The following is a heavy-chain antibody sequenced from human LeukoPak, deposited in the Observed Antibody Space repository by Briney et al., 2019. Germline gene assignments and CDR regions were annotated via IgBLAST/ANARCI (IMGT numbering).Heavy chain of an antibody. D-gene: IGHD2-15*01. V-gene: IGHV1-46*01. CDR1: GYTFTSYY. CDR3: ARQGYCSGGSCYRRNWFDP. Sequence: ASVKVSCKASGYTFTSYYMHWVRQAPGQGLEWMGIINPSGGSTSYAQKFQGRVTMTRDTSTSTVYMELSSLRSEDTAVYYCARQGYCSGGSCYRRNWFDPRGQGTLVTVSS. CDR2: INPSGGST. J-gene: IGHJ5*02.